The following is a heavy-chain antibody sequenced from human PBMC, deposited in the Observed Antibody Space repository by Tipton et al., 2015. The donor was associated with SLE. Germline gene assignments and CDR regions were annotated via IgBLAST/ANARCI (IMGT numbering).Heavy chain of an antibody. CDR3: ARIQYVFAGMDV. D-gene: IGHD3-10*02. V-gene: IGHV4-34*01. CDR2: INHSGII. Sequence: TLSLTCAVYGGSFSGNYWMWIRQTPGKGLEWIGEINHSGIINYNPSLKSRVTISVDTSKNQFSLRLSSVTAADTAVYYCARIQYVFAGMDVWGKGTTVTVSS. CDR1: GGSFSGNY. J-gene: IGHJ6*04.